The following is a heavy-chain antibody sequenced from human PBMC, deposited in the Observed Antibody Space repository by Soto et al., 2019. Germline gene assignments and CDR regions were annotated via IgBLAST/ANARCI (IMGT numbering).Heavy chain of an antibody. V-gene: IGHV3-7*04. CDR3: VRDSNRRSEY. CDR1: GFTFSSYS. Sequence: GGSLRLSCAASGFTFSSYSMNWVRQAPGKGLEWVASIKDDGSAMFYLDSVKGRFTISRDSAKNSLFLQMNSLRAEDTDVFYCVRDSNRRSEYWGQGTLVTVSS. CDR2: IKDDGSAM. J-gene: IGHJ4*02.